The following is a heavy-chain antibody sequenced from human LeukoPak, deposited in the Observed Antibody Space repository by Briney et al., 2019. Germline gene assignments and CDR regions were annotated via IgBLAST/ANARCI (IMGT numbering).Heavy chain of an antibody. Sequence: PGRSLRLSCAASGFTFSTYGMHWVRQAPGKGLEWVAVIWYDGSNKYYADSVKGRFTISRDNSKNTLYLQMNGLRAEDTAVYYCARDGYSSSWYDYWGQGTLVTVSS. CDR3: ARDGYSSSWYDY. D-gene: IGHD6-13*01. CDR2: IWYDGSNK. J-gene: IGHJ4*02. V-gene: IGHV3-33*01. CDR1: GFTFSTYG.